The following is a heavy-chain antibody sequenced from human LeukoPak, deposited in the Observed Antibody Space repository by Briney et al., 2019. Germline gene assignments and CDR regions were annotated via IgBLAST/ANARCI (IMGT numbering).Heavy chain of an antibody. CDR2: IHYSGRT. Sequence: SETLSLTCTVSGGSISTSSYSWGWVRQPPGRGLECIGSIHYSGRTYYNPSLKSRVIVSIDTSRNQFSLKLRSVTAADTAVYYCARWGGVVGADTFDPWGQGTLVTVSS. D-gene: IGHD1-26*01. CDR3: ARWGGVVGADTFDP. CDR1: GGSISTSSYS. V-gene: IGHV4-39*07. J-gene: IGHJ5*02.